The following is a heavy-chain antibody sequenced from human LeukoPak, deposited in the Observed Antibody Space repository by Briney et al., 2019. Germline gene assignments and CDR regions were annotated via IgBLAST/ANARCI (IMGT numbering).Heavy chain of an antibody. V-gene: IGHV1-2*02. J-gene: IGHJ4*02. CDR2: INPNSGRT. D-gene: IGHD2-15*01. CDR3: ARDMGGDCSGGSCYGALGYYFDY. Sequence: GASVKVSCKASGYTFTGYYMHWVRQAPGQGLEWMGWINPNSGRTNYAQKFQGRVTMTRDTSISTAYMELSRLRSDDTAVYYCARDMGGDCSGGSCYGALGYYFDYWGQGTLVTVSS. CDR1: GYTFTGYY.